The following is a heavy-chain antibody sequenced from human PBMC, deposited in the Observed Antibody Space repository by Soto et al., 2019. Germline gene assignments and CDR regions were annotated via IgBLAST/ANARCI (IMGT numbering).Heavy chain of an antibody. J-gene: IGHJ3*02. CDR2: IYYSGST. CDR3: ARSPYGIDAFDI. V-gene: IGHV4-61*01. D-gene: IGHD2-8*01. CDR1: GGSVSSGSYY. Sequence: SETLSLTCTVSGGSVSSGSYYWSWIRQPPGKGLEWIGYIYYSGSTNYNPSLKSRVTISVDTSKNQFSLKLSSVIAADTAVYYCARSPYGIDAFDIWGQGTMVTVSS.